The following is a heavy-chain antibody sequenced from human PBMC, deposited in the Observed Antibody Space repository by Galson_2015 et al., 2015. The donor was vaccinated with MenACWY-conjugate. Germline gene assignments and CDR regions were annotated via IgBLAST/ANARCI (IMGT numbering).Heavy chain of an antibody. V-gene: IGHV5-51*01. CDR2: IPPGDSKT. CDR1: GYTFTTYW. J-gene: IGHJ3*01. CDR3: ARHPPGGRGMDV. D-gene: IGHD6-13*01. Sequence: QSGAEVKKSGESLKISCKTSGYTFTTYWIVWVRQMPGTGLEFVGLIPPGDSKTRYNPSLQGQVTISADESISTAYLQWSSLKASDTALYYCARHPPGGRGMDVWGRGTMVTVSS.